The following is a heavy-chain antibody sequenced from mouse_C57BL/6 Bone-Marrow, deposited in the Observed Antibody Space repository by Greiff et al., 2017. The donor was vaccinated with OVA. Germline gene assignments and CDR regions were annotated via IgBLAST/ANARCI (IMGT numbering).Heavy chain of an antibody. CDR1: GYTFTSYW. V-gene: IGHV1-69*01. Sequence: QVQLQQPGAELVMPGASVKLSCKASGYTFTSYWMHWVKQRPGQGLEWIGELDPSDSYTNYNQKFKGKSTLTVDKSSSTAYMQLSSLTSEDSAVYYCARFSSGYLPWFAYWGQGTLVTVSA. CDR2: LDPSDSYT. J-gene: IGHJ3*01. CDR3: ARFSSGYLPWFAY. D-gene: IGHD3-2*02.